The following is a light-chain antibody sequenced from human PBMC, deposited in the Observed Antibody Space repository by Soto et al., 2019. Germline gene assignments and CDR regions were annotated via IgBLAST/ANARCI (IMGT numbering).Light chain of an antibody. CDR3: SSYAGNNNLI. J-gene: IGLJ2*01. Sequence: QSALTQPPSASGSPGQSVTISCTGTSSDLGDYDYVSWYQQHPGKAPKLMIYEVNQRPSGVPDRFSGSKSGNTASLTVTALQAEDEADYYCSSYAGNNNLIFGGGTKVTVL. CDR1: SSDLGDYDY. CDR2: EVN. V-gene: IGLV2-8*01.